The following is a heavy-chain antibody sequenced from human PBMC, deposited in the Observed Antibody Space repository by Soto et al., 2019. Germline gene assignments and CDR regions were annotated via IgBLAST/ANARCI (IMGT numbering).Heavy chain of an antibody. CDR2: TYYRSKWYN. V-gene: IGHV6-1*01. Sequence: QTLSLTCAISGDIVSSSSVTWNWIRQSPSRGLEWLGRTYYRSKWYNDYAESVKSRITINPDTSKNQFSLHLNSVTPEDTAVYYCVRLIGNSWLDFWGQGTLVTVSS. CDR3: VRLIGNSWLDF. J-gene: IGHJ5*01. D-gene: IGHD1-26*01. CDR1: GDIVSSSSVT.